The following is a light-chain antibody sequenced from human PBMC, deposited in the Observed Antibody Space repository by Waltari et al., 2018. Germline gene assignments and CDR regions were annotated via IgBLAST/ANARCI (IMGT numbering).Light chain of an antibody. CDR2: VNN. Sequence: QSVLTQPPSVSGAPGQRVTISCTGNSSNIGADYAVHWYQQVPGTAPNLLMYVNNNRASGVPARFSGSKSGTSASLAITGLQAEDEADYYCQSYDYSLRAAVFGGGTKLTVL. J-gene: IGLJ2*01. V-gene: IGLV1-40*01. CDR1: SSNIGADYA. CDR3: QSYDYSLRAAV.